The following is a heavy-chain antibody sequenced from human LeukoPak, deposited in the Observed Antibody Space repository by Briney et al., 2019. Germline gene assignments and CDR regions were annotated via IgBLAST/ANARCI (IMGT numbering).Heavy chain of an antibody. D-gene: IGHD3-22*01. CDR3: ARQSISGSSLSYLDY. J-gene: IGHJ4*02. CDR2: IYDSGST. CDR1: GGSISSYY. Sequence: PSETLSLTCTVPGGSISSYYWSWIRQPPGKGLEWIGNIYDSGSTNYNPSLKSRVTISVDTSKNQCSLKLSSVTAADTAVYYCARQSISGSSLSYLDYWGQGTLVNVSS. V-gene: IGHV4-59*01.